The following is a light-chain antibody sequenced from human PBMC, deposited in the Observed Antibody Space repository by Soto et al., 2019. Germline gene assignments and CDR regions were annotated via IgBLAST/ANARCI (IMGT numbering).Light chain of an antibody. CDR2: AAS. J-gene: IGKJ2*01. Sequence: DIQMTQSPSSLSASVGDRVTITCRASQIIAYYVNWFQQKPGKAPKLLIYAASSLQSGVPSRFSGSGSGTDFTLTISSLQPEDFATYYCQQSSNSPMYTFGQGT. CDR1: QIIAYY. V-gene: IGKV1-39*01. CDR3: QQSSNSPMYT.